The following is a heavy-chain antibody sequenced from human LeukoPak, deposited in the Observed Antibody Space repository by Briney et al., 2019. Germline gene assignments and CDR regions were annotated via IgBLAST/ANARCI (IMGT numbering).Heavy chain of an antibody. CDR3: ARDFPAAPGLDY. CDR2: INSDGSST. J-gene: IGHJ4*02. Sequence: GGSLRLSCAASGFTFSSYWMHWVRQAPGKGLVWVSRINSDGSSTSYADSVKGRFTISRDNAKTTLYLQMNSRRAEDTAVYYCARDFPAAPGLDYWGQGTLVTVSS. V-gene: IGHV3-74*01. CDR1: GFTFSSYW. D-gene: IGHD6-6*01.